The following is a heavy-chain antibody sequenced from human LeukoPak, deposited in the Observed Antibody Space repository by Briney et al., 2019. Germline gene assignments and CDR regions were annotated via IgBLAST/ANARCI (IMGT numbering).Heavy chain of an antibody. CDR3: ARDREGSSGWGPFDY. CDR1: GFTFSSYS. J-gene: IGHJ4*02. CDR2: ISSSSSTI. Sequence: AGGSLRLSCAASGFTFSSYSMNWVRQAPGKGLEWVSYISSSSSTIYYADSVKGRFTISRDNAKNSLYLQMNSLRAEDTAVYYCARDREGSSGWGPFDYWGQGTLVTVSS. D-gene: IGHD6-19*01. V-gene: IGHV3-48*01.